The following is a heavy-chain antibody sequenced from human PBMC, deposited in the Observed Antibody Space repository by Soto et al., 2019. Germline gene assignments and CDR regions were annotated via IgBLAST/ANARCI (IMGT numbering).Heavy chain of an antibody. CDR1: GFSLSARGEG. V-gene: IGHV2-5*02. CDR2: IYWDDDK. Sequence: SGPTLVNPTQTLTLTCTFSGFSLSARGEGVGWIRQPPGKALEWLAIIYWDDDKRYSPSLRTTFTITKDTSKNQVVLTMTNMDPVDTATYFCAHRPFNSAWHDAYDIWGPGTMVTVSS. D-gene: IGHD5-18*01. CDR3: AHRPFNSAWHDAYDI. J-gene: IGHJ3*02.